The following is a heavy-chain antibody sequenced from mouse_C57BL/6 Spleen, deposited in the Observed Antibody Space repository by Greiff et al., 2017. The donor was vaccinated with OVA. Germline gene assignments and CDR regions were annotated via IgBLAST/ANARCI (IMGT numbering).Heavy chain of an antibody. CDR2: FYPGSGSI. CDR1: GYTFTEYT. D-gene: IGHD1-1*01. J-gene: IGHJ4*01. Sequence: QVHVKQSGAELVKPGASVKLSCKASGYTFTEYTIHWVKQRSGQGLEWIGWFYPGSGSIKYNEKFKDKATLTADKSSSTVYMELSRLTSEDSAVYFCARHDDYYGSSYDAMDYWGQGTSVTVSS. V-gene: IGHV1-62-2*01. CDR3: ARHDDYYGSSYDAMDY.